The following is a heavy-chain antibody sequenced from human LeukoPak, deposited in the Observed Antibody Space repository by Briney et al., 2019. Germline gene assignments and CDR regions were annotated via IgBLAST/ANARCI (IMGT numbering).Heavy chain of an antibody. J-gene: IGHJ4*02. CDR2: VSKSGGT. CDR3: ARLFDTSGYFYYFDY. D-gene: IGHD3-22*01. CDR1: GGSVSSNY. V-gene: IGHV4-59*02. Sequence: SETLSLTCSVSGGSVSSNYWSWIRQPPGKGLEWIGYVSKSGGTNYNPSLKSRITISLDTSKNQFSLRLNSMTAADTAVYYCARLFDTSGYFYYFDYWGQGTLVTVSS.